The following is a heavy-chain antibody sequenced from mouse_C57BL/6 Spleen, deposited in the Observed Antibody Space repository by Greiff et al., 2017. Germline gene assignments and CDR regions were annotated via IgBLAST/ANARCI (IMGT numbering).Heavy chain of an antibody. CDR1: GYTFTSYG. J-gene: IGHJ1*03. CDR2: IYPRSGNT. V-gene: IGHV1-81*01. D-gene: IGHD1-1*01. CDR3: AESGAIVATEYFDV. Sequence: VQLQQSGAELARPGASVKLSCKASGYTFTSYGISWVKQRTGQGLEWIGEIYPRSGNTYYNEKFKGKATLTADKSSSTAYMELHSLTSEDSAVYFCAESGAIVATEYFDVWGTGTTVTVSS.